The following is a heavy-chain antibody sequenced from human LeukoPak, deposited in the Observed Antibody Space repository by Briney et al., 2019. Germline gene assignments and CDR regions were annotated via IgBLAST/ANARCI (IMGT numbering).Heavy chain of an antibody. D-gene: IGHD3-22*01. CDR1: GFTLSSYG. CDR2: IWYDGSNK. Sequence: GGSLRLSCAASGFTLSSYGMHWVRQAPGKGLEWVAVIWYDGSNKYYADSVKGRFTVSRDNSKNTLYLQMNSLRAEDTAVYYCAREEGKIYYDSSGHFDYWGQGTLVTVSS. J-gene: IGHJ4*02. V-gene: IGHV3-33*01. CDR3: AREEGKIYYDSSGHFDY.